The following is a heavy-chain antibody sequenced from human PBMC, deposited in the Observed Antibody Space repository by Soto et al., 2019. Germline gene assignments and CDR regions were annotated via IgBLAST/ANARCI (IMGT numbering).Heavy chain of an antibody. V-gene: IGHV5-51*03. CDR2: VYPGDSDT. J-gene: IGHJ4*02. CDR1: GYRFTTYW. CDR3: AIRTSSSGWRHYFDG. D-gene: IGHD6-19*01. Sequence: AGESLKISNQTSGYRFTTYWIAWVRQMPGKGLEWMGVVYPGDSDTKYSPSFQGHVTISADRSSSTAFLQWSSLKASDTAVYYCAIRTSSSGWRHYFDGCGQGALVTVSS.